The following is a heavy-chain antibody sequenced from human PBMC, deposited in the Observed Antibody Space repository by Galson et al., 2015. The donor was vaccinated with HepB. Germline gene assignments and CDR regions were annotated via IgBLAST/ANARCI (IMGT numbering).Heavy chain of an antibody. V-gene: IGHV3-48*02. CDR2: ISTDSSTI. D-gene: IGHD3-22*01. Sequence: SLRLSCAASGFTFSSYTMNWVRQAPGKGLEWLSYISTDSSTIYYADSVKGRFTISRDNAKNSLYLQMHSLRDEDTAVYYCARGRASTVIVGSGPSVPFDYGGQGTLVTVSS. CDR3: ARGRASTVIVGSGPSVPFDY. J-gene: IGHJ4*02. CDR1: GFTFSSYT.